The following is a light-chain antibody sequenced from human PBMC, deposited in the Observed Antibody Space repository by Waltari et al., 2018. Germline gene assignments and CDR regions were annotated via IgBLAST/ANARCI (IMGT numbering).Light chain of an antibody. J-gene: IGKJ5*01. CDR1: QSVSTN. CDR3: QQYSNWAPIT. Sequence: ETVMTQSPATLSVSPGERATISCRASQSVSTNLAWYQQKPGQAPRLLIYGASSRATGVPARFSGAGSGTEFTLTIDSLQSEDFAVYYGQQYSNWAPITFGEGTRLEIK. CDR2: GAS. V-gene: IGKV3-15*01.